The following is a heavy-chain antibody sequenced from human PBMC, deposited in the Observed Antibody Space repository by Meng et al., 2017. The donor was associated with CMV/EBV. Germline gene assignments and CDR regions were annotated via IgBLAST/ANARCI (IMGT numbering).Heavy chain of an antibody. Sequence: GESLKISRTASGFTFSSYWMHWVRQATGKGLVWVSRIYNDGSRTHYADSVEGRFTISRDNAKDTVYLQVDSLSVEDTAVYYCARGHISGYYYPDWGQGTLVTVSS. J-gene: IGHJ4*02. CDR1: GFTFSSYW. CDR3: ARGHISGYYYPD. V-gene: IGHV3-74*01. CDR2: IYNDGSRT. D-gene: IGHD3-22*01.